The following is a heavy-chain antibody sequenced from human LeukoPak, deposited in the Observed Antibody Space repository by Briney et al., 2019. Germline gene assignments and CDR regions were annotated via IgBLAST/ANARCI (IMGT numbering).Heavy chain of an antibody. Sequence: PSQTLSLTCTVSGGSISSGDYYWGWLRQPPGRGLEWVGYIYYSGSTYYNPSLKSRVTISVDTSKNQFSLKLSSVTAADTAVYYCAGPSEAAAYLLFDYWGQGTLVTVSS. CDR2: IYYSGST. V-gene: IGHV4-30-4*01. CDR1: GGSISSGDYY. CDR3: AGPSEAAAYLLFDY. J-gene: IGHJ4*02. D-gene: IGHD2-2*01.